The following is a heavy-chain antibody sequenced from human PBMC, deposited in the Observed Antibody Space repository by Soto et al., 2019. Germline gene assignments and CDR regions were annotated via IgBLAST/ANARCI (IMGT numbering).Heavy chain of an antibody. Sequence: EVQLLESGGHLVQPGGSLRLFCAASGFTFSNYAISWVRQAPGRGLEWVSSVSGSGGSTYYADSVKGRFTISRDNSKNTLYLQMNSLRAEDTAVYYCATYSGNYERYGVYFGMDVWGQGTTVTVSS. J-gene: IGHJ6*02. CDR1: GFTFSNYA. V-gene: IGHV3-23*01. D-gene: IGHD1-26*01. CDR3: ATYSGNYERYGVYFGMDV. CDR2: VSGSGGST.